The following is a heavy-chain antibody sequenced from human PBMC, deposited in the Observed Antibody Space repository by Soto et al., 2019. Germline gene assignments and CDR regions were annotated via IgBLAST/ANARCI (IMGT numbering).Heavy chain of an antibody. V-gene: IGHV3-23*01. D-gene: IGHD3-10*01. CDR2: IGGGGGGT. Sequence: EVQLLESGGGLVYPGGSLRLSCAASGFTFSIYALSWVRQAPGKGLEWVSTIGGGGGGTSYANFVRGRFTISRDNAKNTAYLQMNSLRAEDTAVYYCARDEGVPMVRGYDNWGQGTLVAVSS. CDR1: GFTFSIYA. J-gene: IGHJ4*02. CDR3: ARDEGVPMVRGYDN.